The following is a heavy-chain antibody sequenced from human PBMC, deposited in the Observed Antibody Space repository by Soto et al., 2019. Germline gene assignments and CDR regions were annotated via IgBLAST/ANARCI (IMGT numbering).Heavy chain of an antibody. D-gene: IGHD6-19*01. CDR1: GFSLSNGKVG. V-gene: IGHV2-26*01. Sequence: SGPTLVNPTETLTLTCTVSGFSLSNGKVGVSWIRQPPGKALEWLAHIFSNDEKSYRTSLKSRLTISEDTSKSQVVLTMTNVDPVDTATYYCARILFGRSVAGGYFYMHVWGKGTTVTVS. CDR2: IFSNDEK. J-gene: IGHJ6*03. CDR3: ARILFGRSVAGGYFYMHV.